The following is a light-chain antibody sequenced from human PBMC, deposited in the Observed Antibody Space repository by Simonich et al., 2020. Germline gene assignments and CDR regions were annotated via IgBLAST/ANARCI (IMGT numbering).Light chain of an antibody. Sequence: AIQLTQSPSSLSASVGDIVTITCRASQGISSALAWYQQKPGKAPKLLIYDASILESGVPSRFSGSGSGTDFTLTISSLQPEDFATYYCQQFNSYPFTFGPGTKVDIK. J-gene: IGKJ3*01. CDR1: QGISSA. CDR3: QQFNSYPFT. V-gene: IGKV1-13*02. CDR2: DAS.